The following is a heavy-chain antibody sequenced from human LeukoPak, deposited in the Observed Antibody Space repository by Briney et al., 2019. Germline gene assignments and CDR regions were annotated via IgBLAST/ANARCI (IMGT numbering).Heavy chain of an antibody. V-gene: IGHV3-23*01. CDR1: GFTFSSYA. Sequence: GGSLRLSCAASGFTFSSYAMSWVRQAPGKGLEWVSAISGSGGSTYYADSVKGRFTISRDNSKNTLYLQMNSLRAEDTAVYYCAKQKDPRRRDIVVVPAAIRPFDYWGQGTLVTVSS. CDR3: AKQKDPRRRDIVVVPAAIRPFDY. D-gene: IGHD2-2*01. J-gene: IGHJ4*02. CDR2: ISGSGGST.